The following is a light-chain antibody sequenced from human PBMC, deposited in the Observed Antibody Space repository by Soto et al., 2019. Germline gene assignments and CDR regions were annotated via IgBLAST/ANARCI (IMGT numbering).Light chain of an antibody. CDR1: QSISSY. Sequence: DIPMTQSPSSLSVSVGDRVIITCRASQSISSYLNWYQQKPGKAPNLLIYGASRLQSGVPLRFSGSGSGTDFALTISSLQPEDFATYYCMHTYNAPRTFGGGTKVEIK. J-gene: IGKJ4*01. CDR2: GAS. V-gene: IGKV1-39*01. CDR3: MHTYNAPRT.